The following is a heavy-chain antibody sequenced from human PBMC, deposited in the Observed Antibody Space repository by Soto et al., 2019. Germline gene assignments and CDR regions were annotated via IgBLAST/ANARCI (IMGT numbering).Heavy chain of an antibody. CDR1: GGSISSYY. CDR2: IYYSGST. J-gene: IGHJ6*04. Sequence: QVQLQESGPGLVKPSETLSLTCTVSGGSISSYYWSWIRQPPGKGLEWIGYIYYSGSTNYNPSLNSRVAISVDTSKNQFSVRLNSVTAADTALYYCARVRGYSGYDAMDVWGKGTTVTVSS. CDR3: ARVRGYSGYDAMDV. V-gene: IGHV4-59*01. D-gene: IGHD5-12*01.